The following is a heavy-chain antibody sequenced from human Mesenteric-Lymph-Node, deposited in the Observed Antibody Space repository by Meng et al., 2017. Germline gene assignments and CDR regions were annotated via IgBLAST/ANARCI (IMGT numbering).Heavy chain of an antibody. CDR3: AKEPTIAVAGPPDY. J-gene: IGHJ4*02. CDR1: GFTFSSYA. D-gene: IGHD6-19*01. Sequence: GESLKISCAASGFTFSSYAMSWVRQAPGKGLEWVSAISGSGGSTYYADSVKGRFTISRDNSKNTLYLQMNSLRAEDTAVYYCAKEPTIAVAGPPDYWGQGTLVTVSS. CDR2: ISGSGGST. V-gene: IGHV3-23*01.